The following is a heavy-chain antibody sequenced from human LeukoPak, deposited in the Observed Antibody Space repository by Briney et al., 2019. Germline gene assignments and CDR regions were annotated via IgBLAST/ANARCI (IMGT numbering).Heavy chain of an antibody. J-gene: IGHJ4*02. CDR3: ASPDSSGFVFDY. CDR2: IIPIFGTA. D-gene: IGHD3-22*01. V-gene: IGHV1-69*05. Sequence: GASVKVSCKASGGTFSSYAISWVRQAPGQGLEWMGGIIPIFGTANYAQKFQGRVTITTDESTSTDYMELSSLRSEDTAVYYCASPDSSGFVFDYWGQGTLFTVSS. CDR1: GGTFSSYA.